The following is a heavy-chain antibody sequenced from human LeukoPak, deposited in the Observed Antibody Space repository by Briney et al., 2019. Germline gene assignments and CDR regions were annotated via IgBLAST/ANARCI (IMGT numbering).Heavy chain of an antibody. J-gene: IGHJ6*02. CDR2: ILYDGSSK. D-gene: IGHD6-19*01. Sequence: GGSLRLSCAASGFTFSSYGMHWVRQAPGKGLEWVAVILYDGSSKYYADSVKGRFTISRENSSNTLYLQMNSLRTEDTAVYYCGKDVVAVCGHVYYFYGMDGWGQGTTVTVAS. V-gene: IGHV3-30*18. CDR3: GKDVVAVCGHVYYFYGMDG. CDR1: GFTFSSYG.